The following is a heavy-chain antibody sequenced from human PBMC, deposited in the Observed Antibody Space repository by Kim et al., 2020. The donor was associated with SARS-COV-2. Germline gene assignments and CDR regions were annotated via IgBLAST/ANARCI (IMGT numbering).Heavy chain of an antibody. CDR2: INSGGSTI. V-gene: IGHV3-48*03. CDR3: RGWLNTVDV. CDR1: GFMFSSYS. D-gene: IGHD3-9*01. J-gene: IGHJ3*01. Sequence: GGSLRLSCAASGFMFSSYSMNWVRQAPGKGLEWVSHINSGGSTIYYAVSVKGRFTISRDNAKDSLYLQMNRLRAEDTAIYYCRGWLNTVDVWGQRTMVTVSS.